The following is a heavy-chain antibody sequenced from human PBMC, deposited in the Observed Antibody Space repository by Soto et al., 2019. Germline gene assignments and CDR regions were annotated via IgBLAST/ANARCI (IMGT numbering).Heavy chain of an antibody. J-gene: IGHJ6*02. CDR3: ARLTGNDYDFWSGYWPRYGIDV. CDR2: IYPGDSDT. Sequence: GESLKISCKGSGYSFTSYWIGWVRQMPGKGLEWMGIIYPGDSDTRYSPSFQGQVTISAYKSISTAYLQWSCLKASDTAMYYCARLTGNDYDFWSGYWPRYGIDVWGQGTTVTVSS. V-gene: IGHV5-51*01. CDR1: GYSFTSYW. D-gene: IGHD3-3*01.